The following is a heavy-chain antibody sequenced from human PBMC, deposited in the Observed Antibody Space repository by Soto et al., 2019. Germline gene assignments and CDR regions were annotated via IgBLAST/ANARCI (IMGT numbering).Heavy chain of an antibody. CDR3: ARDYYDFWSGPASGWFDP. D-gene: IGHD3-3*01. CDR2: IIPIFGTA. V-gene: IGHV1-69*13. Sequence: ASVKVSCKASGGTFSSYAISWVRQAPGQGLEWMGGIIPIFGTANYAQKFQGRVTITADESTSTAYMELSSLRSEDTAVYYCARDYYDFWSGPASGWFDPWGQGTLVTVSS. CDR1: GGTFSSYA. J-gene: IGHJ5*02.